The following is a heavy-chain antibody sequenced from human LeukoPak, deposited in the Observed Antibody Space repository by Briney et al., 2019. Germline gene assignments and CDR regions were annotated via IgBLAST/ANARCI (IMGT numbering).Heavy chain of an antibody. J-gene: IGHJ4*02. CDR3: ARSSGLIVLMVYAIPSFFDY. Sequence: PSETLSLTCTVSAYSISSGNYWGWIRQPPGKGLEWIGSIYHSESTYYNPSFKSRVTISVDTSKNQLSLKSTSVTAADTAVYYCARSSGLIVLMVYAIPSFFDYWGQGTLVTVSS. D-gene: IGHD2-8*01. V-gene: IGHV4-38-2*02. CDR2: IYHSEST. CDR1: AYSISSGNY.